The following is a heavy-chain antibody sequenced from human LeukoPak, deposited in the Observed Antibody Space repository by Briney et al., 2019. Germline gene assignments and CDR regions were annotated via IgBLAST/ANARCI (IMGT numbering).Heavy chain of an antibody. CDR1: GVSISDYY. J-gene: IGHJ6*03. CDR2: IYYSGST. V-gene: IGHV4-59*01. D-gene: IGHD3-3*01. CDR3: ARGDFCSKSNCYLRPMDV. Sequence: SETLSLTCTVSGVSISDYYWNWIRQPPGKGLEWIGYIYYSGSTTYNPSLKSRVTMSVDTPKNQFSLKLRSVTAADTAVYFCARGDFCSKSNCYLRPMDVWGKGTTVTVSS.